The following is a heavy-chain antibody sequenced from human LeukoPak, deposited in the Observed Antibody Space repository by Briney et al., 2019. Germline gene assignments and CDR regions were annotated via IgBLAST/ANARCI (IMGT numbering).Heavy chain of an antibody. CDR2: IYYSGST. D-gene: IGHD5-18*01. V-gene: IGHV4-39*07. J-gene: IGHJ4*02. CDR1: GGSISSSSYY. Sequence: SETLSLTCTVSGGSISSSSYYWGWIRQPPGKGLEWIGSIYYSGSTYYNPSLKSRVTISVDTSKNQFSLKLSSVTAADTAVYYCARLKYSYGTYFDYWGQGTLVTVSS. CDR3: ARLKYSYGTYFDY.